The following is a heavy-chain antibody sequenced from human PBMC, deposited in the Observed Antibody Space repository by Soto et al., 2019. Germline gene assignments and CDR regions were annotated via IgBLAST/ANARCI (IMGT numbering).Heavy chain of an antibody. CDR1: GGTFSSYT. Sequence: QVQLVQSGAEVKKPGSSVKVSCKASGGTFSSYTISWVRQAPGQGLEWMGRIIPILGIANYAQKFQGRVTITADKSTSTAYMELSSLRSEDTAVYYCARDVKQQLVGVYWGQGTLVTVSS. V-gene: IGHV1-69*08. D-gene: IGHD6-13*01. J-gene: IGHJ4*02. CDR2: IIPILGIA. CDR3: ARDVKQQLVGVY.